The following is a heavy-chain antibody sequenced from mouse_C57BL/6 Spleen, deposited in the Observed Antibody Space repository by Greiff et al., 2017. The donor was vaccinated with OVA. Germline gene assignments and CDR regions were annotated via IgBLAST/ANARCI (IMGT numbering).Heavy chain of an antibody. D-gene: IGHD1-1*01. J-gene: IGHJ3*01. Sequence: VKLQQPGAELVKPGASVKMSCKASGYTFTSYWITWVKQRPGQGLEWIGDIYPGSGSTNYNEKFKSKATLTVDTSSSTAYMQLSSLTSEDSAVYYCARYDYGSSYFAYWGQGTLVTVSA. CDR2: IYPGSGST. CDR1: GYTFTSYW. CDR3: ARYDYGSSYFAY. V-gene: IGHV1-55*01.